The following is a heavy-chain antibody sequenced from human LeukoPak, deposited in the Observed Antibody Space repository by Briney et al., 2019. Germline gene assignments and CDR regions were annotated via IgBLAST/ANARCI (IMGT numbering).Heavy chain of an antibody. J-gene: IGHJ5*02. Sequence: ASVKVSCKASGYTFTSYDINWVRQATGQGLEWMGWMDPNSGNTGYAQKFQGRVTMTRNTSISTAYMELSSLRSEDTAVYYCARYRSNYADYWFDPWGQGTLVTVSS. D-gene: IGHD1-7*01. CDR3: ARYRSNYADYWFDP. CDR1: GYTFTSYD. CDR2: MDPNSGNT. V-gene: IGHV1-8*01.